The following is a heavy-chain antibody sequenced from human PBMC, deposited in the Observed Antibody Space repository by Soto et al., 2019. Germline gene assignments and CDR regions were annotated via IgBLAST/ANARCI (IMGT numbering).Heavy chain of an antibody. CDR1: GGSMSGYY. J-gene: IGHJ6*02. D-gene: IGHD6-13*01. V-gene: IGHV4-4*07. CDR3: AGNIAAAGRRYYGMDV. CDR2: VYTSETT. Sequence: QVQLQESGPGLVKPSETLSLTCPVSGGSMSGYYWGWIRQSAGKGLGWIGRVYTSETTYYNPSLKSRVTMSLDTSKNQFSLNLYSLTAADTAVYYCAGNIAAAGRRYYGMDVWGQGTTVTVSS.